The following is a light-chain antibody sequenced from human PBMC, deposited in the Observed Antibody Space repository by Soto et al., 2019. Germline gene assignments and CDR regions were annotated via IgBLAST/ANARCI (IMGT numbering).Light chain of an antibody. Sequence: EIVMTQSPATLSVSPGERATLSCRASQSVSSNLAWYQQKPGQAPRLVIYGASTRATGIPARFSGSGSGTEFTLTISSLQSEDFALYYCHQYDNWPMYTFGQGTKLEIK. J-gene: IGKJ2*01. CDR1: QSVSSN. V-gene: IGKV3-15*01. CDR3: HQYDNWPMYT. CDR2: GAS.